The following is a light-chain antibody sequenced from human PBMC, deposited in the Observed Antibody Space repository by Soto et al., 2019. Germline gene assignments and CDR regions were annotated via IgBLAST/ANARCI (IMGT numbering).Light chain of an antibody. CDR3: SSYAGSNNVV. V-gene: IGLV2-8*01. Sequence: QSALTQPPSASGSPGQSVTISCTGTSSDVGGYTYVSWYQQHPGKAPKLMIYEVSKRPSGVPDRFSGSKSGNTASLTVSGLQAEYESDYYCSSYAGSNNVVFGGGTKLTVL. J-gene: IGLJ2*01. CDR2: EVS. CDR1: SSDVGGYTY.